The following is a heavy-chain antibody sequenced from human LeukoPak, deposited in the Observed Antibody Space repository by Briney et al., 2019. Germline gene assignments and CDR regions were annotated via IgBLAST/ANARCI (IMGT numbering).Heavy chain of an antibody. CDR1: GGSISSYY. Sequence: SETLSLTCTVSGGSISSYYWGWIRQPPGKGLEWIGSIYYSGSTYYNPSLKSRVTISVDTSKNQFSLKLSSVTAADTAVYYCARTAAGSGRESDYWGQGTLVTVSS. D-gene: IGHD6-13*01. J-gene: IGHJ4*02. CDR3: ARTAAGSGRESDY. CDR2: IYYSGST. V-gene: IGHV4-39*07.